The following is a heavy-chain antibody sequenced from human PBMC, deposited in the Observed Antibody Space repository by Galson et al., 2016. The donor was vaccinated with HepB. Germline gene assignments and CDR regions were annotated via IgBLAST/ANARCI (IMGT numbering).Heavy chain of an antibody. CDR3: AGGYFWFGEGLSDF. Sequence: SLRLSCAASGFTFSSYWMNLVRQAPGKGLEWVANIKQDRSEKYYVDSVKGRFTISRDNARKSLYLQMDSLRAEDTALYYCAGGYFWFGEGLSDFWGQGTLVTVSS. J-gene: IGHJ4*02. D-gene: IGHD3-10*01. CDR1: GFTFSSYW. CDR2: IKQDRSEK. V-gene: IGHV3-7*03.